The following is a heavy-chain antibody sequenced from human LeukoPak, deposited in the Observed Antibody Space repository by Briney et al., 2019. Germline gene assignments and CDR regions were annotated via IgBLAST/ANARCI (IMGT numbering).Heavy chain of an antibody. CDR3: ARAISGYNYGLDY. CDR1: GFTFSSYS. J-gene: IGHJ4*02. D-gene: IGHD5-18*01. Sequence: PGGSLRLSCAASGFTFSSYSMNWVRQAPGKGLEWVSHITASGTAMFYADPVKGRFTISRDNSKNTLSLQMNSLRAEDTAVYFCARAISGYNYGLDYWGQGTLVTVSS. V-gene: IGHV3-48*01. CDR2: ITASGTAM.